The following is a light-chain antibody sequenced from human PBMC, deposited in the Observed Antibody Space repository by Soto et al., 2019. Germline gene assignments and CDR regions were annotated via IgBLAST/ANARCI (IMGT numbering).Light chain of an antibody. V-gene: IGKV3-11*01. J-gene: IGKJ5*01. CDR2: GSS. CDR3: QQRLSWPIT. Sequence: EAVLTQSPATLSLSPGERATLSCRASESVRDELGWYQQKPGQAPRLLIFGSSNRATGIPARFSGSGYGTDFPLSISSLEPEDFAVYYCQQRLSWPITFGQGTRLEI. CDR1: ESVRDE.